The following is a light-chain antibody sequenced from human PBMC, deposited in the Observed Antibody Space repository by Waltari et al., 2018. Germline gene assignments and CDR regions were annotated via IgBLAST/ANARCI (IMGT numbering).Light chain of an antibody. V-gene: IGKV1-39*01. J-gene: IGKJ2*01. CDR3: QQSYTTPYT. Sequence: DIPMTQSPSSLSASIGHRVTSTCRASQRNNNYLNCYHQESGKAPKVLIDAASSLQSGVPSRFSGSRSGTDFTLTISSLQPEDFATYYCQQSYTTPYTFGQGTKLEIK. CDR2: AAS. CDR1: QRNNNY.